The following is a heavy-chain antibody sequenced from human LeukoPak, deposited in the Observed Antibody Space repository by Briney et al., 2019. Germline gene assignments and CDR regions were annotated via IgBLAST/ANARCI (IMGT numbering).Heavy chain of an antibody. V-gene: IGHV4-59*01. CDR2: IYYSGTT. D-gene: IGHD6-13*01. CDR3: ARGVYIAAAQYGY. Sequence: SETLSLTCAVYGGSFSSYYWSWIRQPPGKGLEWIGYIYYSGTTNYNPSLKSRVAISVDTSKNQFSLKLSSVTAADTAVYYCARGVYIAAAQYGYWGQGTLVTVSS. J-gene: IGHJ4*02. CDR1: GGSFSSYY.